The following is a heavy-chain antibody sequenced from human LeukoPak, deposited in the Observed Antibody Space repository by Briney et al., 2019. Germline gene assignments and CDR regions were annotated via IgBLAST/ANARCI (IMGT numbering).Heavy chain of an antibody. V-gene: IGHV1-24*01. CDR3: ATEENYYGSGSREYYFDY. J-gene: IGHJ4*02. Sequence: ASVKVSCKVSGYTLTELPMHWVRQAPGKGLEWMGGFDPEDGETIYAQKFQGRVTMTEDTSTDTAYMELSSLRSEDTAVYYCATEENYYGSGSREYYFDYWGQGTLVTVSS. CDR1: GYTLTELP. D-gene: IGHD3-10*01. CDR2: FDPEDGET.